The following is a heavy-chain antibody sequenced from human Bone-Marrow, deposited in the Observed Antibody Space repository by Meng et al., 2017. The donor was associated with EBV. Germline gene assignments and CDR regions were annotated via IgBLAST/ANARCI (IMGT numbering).Heavy chain of an antibody. D-gene: IGHD3-10*01. CDR3: VRGYYGSGSPPGGY. CDR1: GFTFSSYN. J-gene: IGHJ4*02. V-gene: IGHV3-21*01. CDR2: ISSTATYI. Sequence: EVQLVESGXXXXXPXXFXXVCGAASGFTFSSYNMNWVRQDPGKGLEWVSSISSTATYIYYADSVKGRFTISRDDAKNSLYLQMNSLRGEDTAVYYCVRGYYGSGSPPGGYWGQGTLVTVSS.